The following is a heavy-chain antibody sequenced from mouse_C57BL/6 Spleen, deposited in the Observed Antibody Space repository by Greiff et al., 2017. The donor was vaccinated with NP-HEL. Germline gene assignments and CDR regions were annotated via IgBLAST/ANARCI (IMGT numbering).Heavy chain of an antibody. V-gene: IGHV2-6*01. CDR2: IWGVGST. Sequence: VQLQQSGPGLVAPSQSLSITCTVSGFSLTSYGVDWVRQSPGKGLEWLGVIWGVGSTNYNSALKSRLSISKDNSKSQVFLKMNSLQTDDTAMYYCARAYDYDEAWFAYWGQGTLVTVSA. J-gene: IGHJ3*01. CDR1: GFSLTSYG. CDR3: ARAYDYDEAWFAY. D-gene: IGHD2-4*01.